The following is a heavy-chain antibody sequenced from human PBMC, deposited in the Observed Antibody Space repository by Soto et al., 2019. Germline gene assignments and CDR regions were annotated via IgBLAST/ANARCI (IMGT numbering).Heavy chain of an antibody. D-gene: IGHD2-2*01. J-gene: IGHJ3*01. Sequence: GESLKISCKGSGYNFNTFWISWLRQIPGKGLEWMGRIDPSESYSDYSPSFKGHVSISSDKSVTTAYLTWSSLKASDTAIYYCARLHGASPDALDFWGQGKMVNV. CDR2: IDPSESYS. CDR3: ARLHGASPDALDF. CDR1: GYNFNTFW. V-gene: IGHV5-10-1*01.